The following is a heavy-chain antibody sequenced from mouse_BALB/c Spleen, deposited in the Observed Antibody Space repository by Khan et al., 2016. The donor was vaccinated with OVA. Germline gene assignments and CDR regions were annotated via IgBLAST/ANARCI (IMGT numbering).Heavy chain of an antibody. V-gene: IGHV5-6*01. J-gene: IGHJ2*01. CDR1: GFTFSSYG. D-gene: IGHD1-1*01. CDR2: ISSGGSYT. CDR3: ASQGVYYGISYYLDY. Sequence: DVQLVESGGDLVKPGGSLKLSCAASGFTFSSYGMSWVRQTPDKRLEWVATISSGGSYTYYPDSVQGRFTISRDNAKNTLYLQMSSLKSEDTAMYYCASQGVYYGISYYLDYWGQGTTLTVSS.